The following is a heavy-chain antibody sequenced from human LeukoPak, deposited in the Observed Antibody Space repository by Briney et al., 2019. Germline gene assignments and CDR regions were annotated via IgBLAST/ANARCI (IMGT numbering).Heavy chain of an antibody. CDR3: ARNAGPVAGIYYYYYYAMDV. CDR1: GGSISSYY. J-gene: IGHJ6*02. D-gene: IGHD6-19*01. V-gene: IGHV4-4*07. Sequence: SETLSLTCTVSGGSISSYYWSWIRQPAGKGLEWIGRIYTSGSTNYNPSLKSRVTMSVDTSKNQFSLKLSSVTAADTAVYYCARNAGPVAGIYYYYYYAMDVWGQGTTVTVSS. CDR2: IYTSGST.